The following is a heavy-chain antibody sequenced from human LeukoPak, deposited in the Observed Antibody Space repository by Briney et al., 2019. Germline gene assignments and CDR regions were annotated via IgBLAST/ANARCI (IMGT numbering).Heavy chain of an antibody. Sequence: GGSLRLSCAGSGFTFSIYAMNWFRQAPGEGLEWVSGLSGNGRIVNYADSVKGRFTISRDNAKNSLYLQMNSLRAEDTAVYYCARDRLTTVATFDAFDIWGQGTMVTVSS. D-gene: IGHD4-17*01. V-gene: IGHV3-21*01. J-gene: IGHJ3*02. CDR3: ARDRLTTVATFDAFDI. CDR2: LSGNGRIV. CDR1: GFTFSIYA.